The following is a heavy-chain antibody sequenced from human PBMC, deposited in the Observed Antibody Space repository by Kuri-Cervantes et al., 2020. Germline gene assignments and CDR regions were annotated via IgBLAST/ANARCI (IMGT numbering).Heavy chain of an antibody. CDR3: ARDGDH. J-gene: IGHJ4*02. V-gene: IGHV4-61*01. CDR1: GGSVSSGSYY. Sequence: SETLSLTCTVSGGSVSSGSYYWSWIRQPPGKGLEWIGYIYYSGSTNYNPSLKSRVTISVDTSKNQFSLKLSSVTAADTAVYYCARDGDHWGQGTLVTVSS. D-gene: IGHD7-27*01. CDR2: IYYSGST.